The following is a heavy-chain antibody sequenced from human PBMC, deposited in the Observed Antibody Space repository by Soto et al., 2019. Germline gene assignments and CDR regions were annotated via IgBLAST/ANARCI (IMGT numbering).Heavy chain of an antibody. J-gene: IGHJ6*02. V-gene: IGHV4-30-4*07. Sequence: PSETLSLTCDVSGDTISTGGYTWAWIRQPPGTGLEWIGHISYSGSTYYNTSLKSRVTISVDTSRNQFSLIVNSLRAEDTALYYCAKGRSYYYYYGVDVWGQGTTVTVSS. CDR1: GDTISTGGYT. CDR3: AKGRSYYYYYGVDV. CDR2: ISYSGST.